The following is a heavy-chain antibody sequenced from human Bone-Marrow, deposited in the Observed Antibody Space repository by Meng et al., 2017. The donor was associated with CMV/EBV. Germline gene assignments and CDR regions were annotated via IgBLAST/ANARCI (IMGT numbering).Heavy chain of an antibody. CDR2: INHSGST. CDR1: GGSFSGYY. CDR3: ARLRAVAGPYYYYYYGMDV. Sequence: GSLRLSCAVYGGSFSGYYWSWIRQPPGKGLEWIGEINHSGSTNYNPSLKSRVTISVDTSKNQFSLKLSSVTAADTAVYYCARLRAVAGPYYYYYYGMDVWGQGTTVTVSS. J-gene: IGHJ6*02. V-gene: IGHV4-34*01. D-gene: IGHD6-19*01.